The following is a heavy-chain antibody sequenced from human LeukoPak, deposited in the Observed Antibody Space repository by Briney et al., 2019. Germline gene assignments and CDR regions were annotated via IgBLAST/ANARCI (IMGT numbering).Heavy chain of an antibody. CDR3: ASTQQWLAFDY. Sequence: SQPLASTCPVLGGSFSSYYWSWIRQPPGKGLEWIRRFLLSGGTNYTHSLKRRVTTSVDTSKNHSSLRLNSVTAADTAVYYSASTQQWLAFDYWGQGILVSFSS. D-gene: IGHD6-19*01. J-gene: IGHJ4*02. CDR2: FLLSGGT. V-gene: IGHV4-59*01. CDR1: GGSFSSYY.